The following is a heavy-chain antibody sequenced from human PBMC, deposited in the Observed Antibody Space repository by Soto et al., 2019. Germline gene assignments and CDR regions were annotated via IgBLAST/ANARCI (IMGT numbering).Heavy chain of an antibody. CDR3: ARPLRGYNYGEFDY. J-gene: IGHJ4*02. Sequence: QLQLQESGPGLVKPSETLSLTCTVSGGSISSSTYYWGWIRQPPGKGLEWIGSIYYSGSTYYNPSLKNRVTISVDTSKNQFSLKLSSVTAADTAVYYCARPLRGYNYGEFDYWGQGTLVTVSS. V-gene: IGHV4-39*01. CDR1: GGSISSSTYY. D-gene: IGHD5-18*01. CDR2: IYYSGST.